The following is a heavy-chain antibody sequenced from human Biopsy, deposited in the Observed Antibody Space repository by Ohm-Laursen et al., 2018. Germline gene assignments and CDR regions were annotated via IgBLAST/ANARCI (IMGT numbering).Heavy chain of an antibody. D-gene: IGHD3-9*01. CDR1: GYTFAGYY. J-gene: IGHJ6*02. V-gene: IGHV1-2*02. CDR3: ARVPAYPSIDGYYGLDL. Sequence: ASVKVSCKASGYTFAGYYLHWVRQAPGHGLEWMGWINPNSGNADYAQSFQGRLTVTRDTSISTAYMELTSLTSDDTAIYYCARVPAYPSIDGYYGLDLWGQGTTVIVSS. CDR2: INPNSGNA.